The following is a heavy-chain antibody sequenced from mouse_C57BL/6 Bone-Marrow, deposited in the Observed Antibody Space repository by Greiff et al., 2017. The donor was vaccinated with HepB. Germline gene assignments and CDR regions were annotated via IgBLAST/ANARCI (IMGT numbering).Heavy chain of an antibody. D-gene: IGHD1-1*01. V-gene: IGHV1-50*01. CDR2: IDPSDSYT. Sequence: QVQLQQPGAELVKPGASVKLSCKASGYTFTSYWMQWVKQRPGQGLGWIGEIDPSDSYTNYNQKFKGKATLTVDTSSSTAYMQLSSLTSEDSAVYYCASFYGSSPWFAYWGQGTLVTVSA. CDR1: GYTFTSYW. J-gene: IGHJ3*01. CDR3: ASFYGSSPWFAY.